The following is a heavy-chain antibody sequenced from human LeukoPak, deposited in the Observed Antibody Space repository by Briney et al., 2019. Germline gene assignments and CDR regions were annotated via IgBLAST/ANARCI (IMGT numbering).Heavy chain of an antibody. J-gene: IGHJ3*02. D-gene: IGHD6-13*01. CDR2: ISWNSGSI. V-gene: IGHV3-9*01. CDR1: GFTFDDYA. Sequence: GGPLRLSCAASGFTFDDYAMHWVRQAPGKGLEWVSGISWNSGSIGYADSVKGRFTISRDNAKNSLYLQMNSLRAEDTALYYCAKDAADSSSWYDAFDIWGQGTMVTVSS. CDR3: AKDAADSSSWYDAFDI.